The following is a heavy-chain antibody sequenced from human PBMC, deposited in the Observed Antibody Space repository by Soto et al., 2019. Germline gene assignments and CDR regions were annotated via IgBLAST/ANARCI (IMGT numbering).Heavy chain of an antibody. CDR1: GYTFTSYG. Sequence: GASVKVSCKASGYTFTSYGISWVRQAPGQGLEWMGWISAYNGNTNYAQKLQGRVTMTTDTSTSTAYMELRSLRSDDTAVYYCARHGRGYDFWSGYYLYYYYYGMDVWGQGTTVTVSS. V-gene: IGHV1-18*01. CDR2: ISAYNGNT. D-gene: IGHD3-3*01. J-gene: IGHJ6*02. CDR3: ARHGRGYDFWSGYYLYYYYYGMDV.